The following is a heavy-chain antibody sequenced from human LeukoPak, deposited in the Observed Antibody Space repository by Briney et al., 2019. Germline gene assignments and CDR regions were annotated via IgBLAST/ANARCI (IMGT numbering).Heavy chain of an antibody. CDR3: ASFIVVVPAAMGGWFDP. Sequence: PGGSLRLSCAASGFTFSSYAMSWVRQAPGKGLEWVSAISGSGGSTYYADSVKGRFTISRDNPKNTLYLQMNSLRAEDTAVYYCASFIVVVPAAMGGWFDPWGQGTLVTVSS. D-gene: IGHD2-2*01. CDR1: GFTFSSYA. J-gene: IGHJ5*02. CDR2: ISGSGGST. V-gene: IGHV3-23*01.